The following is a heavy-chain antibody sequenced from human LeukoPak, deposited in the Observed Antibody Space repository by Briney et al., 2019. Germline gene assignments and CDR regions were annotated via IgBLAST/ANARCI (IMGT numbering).Heavy chain of an antibody. CDR2: ISSSGSTI. D-gene: IGHD3-22*01. CDR1: GFTFSDYY. J-gene: IGHJ6*02. Sequence: GGSLRLSCAASGFTFSDYYMSWIRQAPGKGLKWVSYISSSGSTIYYADSVKGRFTISRDNAKNSLYLQMNSLRAEDTAVYYCARDLDDSSAIYYYYGMDVWGQGTTVTVSS. V-gene: IGHV3-11*01. CDR3: ARDLDDSSAIYYYYGMDV.